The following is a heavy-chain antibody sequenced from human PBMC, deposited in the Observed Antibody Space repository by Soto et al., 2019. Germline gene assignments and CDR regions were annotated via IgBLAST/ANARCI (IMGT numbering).Heavy chain of an antibody. V-gene: IGHV5-51*01. D-gene: IGHD6-13*01. J-gene: IGHJ6*02. CDR2: IYPGDSDT. CDR3: ARTSAAGKYYYGMDV. CDR1: GYSFTSYW. Sequence: EVQLVQSGAEVKKPGESLKISCKGSGYSFTSYWISWLRQMPGKGLEWMGIIYPGDSDTRYSPSFQGQVTISADKSISTAYLQWSSLKASDTAMYYCARTSAAGKYYYGMDVWGQGTTVTVSS.